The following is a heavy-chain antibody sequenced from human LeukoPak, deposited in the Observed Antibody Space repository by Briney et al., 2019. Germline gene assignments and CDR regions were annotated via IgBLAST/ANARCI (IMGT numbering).Heavy chain of an antibody. D-gene: IGHD6-13*01. J-gene: IGHJ4*02. CDR2: IGAYNGNT. CDR3: ARDPYSSSWYYFDY. V-gene: IGHV1-18*01. Sequence: ASVNVTCKASGYTFTGYGNSWVRQAPGQGLERMGWIGAYNGNTNYAQELQGRVTMTTDTSTSTAYMELRSLRSDDTAVYYCARDPYSSSWYYFDYWGQGTLVPVSS. CDR1: GYTFTGYG.